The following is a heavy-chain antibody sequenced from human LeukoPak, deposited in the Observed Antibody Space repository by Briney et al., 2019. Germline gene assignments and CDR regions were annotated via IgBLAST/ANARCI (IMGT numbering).Heavy chain of an antibody. CDR3: TAKKGGWGY. CDR2: IYPGDSDT. CDR1: GYSFTSYW. Sequence: GESLKISCNGSGYSFTSYWIGWVRQMPGKGLEWMGIIYPGDSDTRYSPSFQGQVTISADKSIRTAHPHWSSLKASDTALYYCTAKKGGWGYWGQGTLVTVSS. V-gene: IGHV5-51*01. D-gene: IGHD3-16*01. J-gene: IGHJ4*02.